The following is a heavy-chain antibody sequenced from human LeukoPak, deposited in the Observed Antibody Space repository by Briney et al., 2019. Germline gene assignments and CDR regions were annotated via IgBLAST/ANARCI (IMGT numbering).Heavy chain of an antibody. J-gene: IGHJ5*02. D-gene: IGHD3-10*01. V-gene: IGHV4-59*01. Sequence: PSETLSLTCTVSGASISSYYWSWIRQPPGKGLEWIGYRYYSGSTNYNPSLKSRVTISVDTSKNQVSLKLSSVTAADTAVHYCARDRGSGDDNWFDPWGQGTLVTVSS. CDR1: GASISSYY. CDR2: RYYSGST. CDR3: ARDRGSGDDNWFDP.